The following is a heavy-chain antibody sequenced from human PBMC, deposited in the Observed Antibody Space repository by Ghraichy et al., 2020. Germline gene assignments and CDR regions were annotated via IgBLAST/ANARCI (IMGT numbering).Heavy chain of an antibody. CDR3: ARTERIAVAGTGFDY. V-gene: IGHV4-59*01. CDR1: GGSISSYY. J-gene: IGHJ4*02. Sequence: SETLSLTCTVSGGSISSYYWSWIRQPPGKGLEWIGYIYYSGSTNYNPSLKSRVTISVDTSKNQFSLKLSSVTAADTAVYYCARTERIAVAGTGFDYWGQGTLVTVSS. CDR2: IYYSGST. D-gene: IGHD6-19*01.